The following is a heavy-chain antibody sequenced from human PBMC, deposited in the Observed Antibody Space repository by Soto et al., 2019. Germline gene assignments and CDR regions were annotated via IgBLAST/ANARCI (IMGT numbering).Heavy chain of an antibody. CDR2: ISSSSTI. J-gene: IGHJ4*02. D-gene: IGHD6-19*01. CDR1: GFTFSSYS. Sequence: EVQLVESGGGLVQPGGSLRLSCAASGFTFSSYSMNWVRQAPGKGLEWVSYISSSSTIYYADSVKGRFTISRDNAKNSLYLQMNSLRDEDTAVYYCARDIGYSSGWYFDYWGQGTLVTVSS. CDR3: ARDIGYSSGWYFDY. V-gene: IGHV3-48*02.